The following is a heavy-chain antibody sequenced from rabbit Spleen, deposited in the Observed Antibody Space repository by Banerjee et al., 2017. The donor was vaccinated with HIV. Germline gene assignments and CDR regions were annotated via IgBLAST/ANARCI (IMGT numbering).Heavy chain of an antibody. V-gene: IGHV1S45*01. J-gene: IGHJ3*01. CDR2: INAVNGKT. D-gene: IGHD4-1*01. Sequence: QEQLTESGGGLVQPGGSLKLSCKASGFTLSSYYMNWVRQAPGKGLEWIACINAVNGKTVYATWAKGQFTISKTSSTTVTLQMTSLTAADTATYFCARDLAGAIGWNFYLWGQGTLVTVS. CDR3: ARDLAGAIGWNFYL. CDR1: GFTLSSYYM.